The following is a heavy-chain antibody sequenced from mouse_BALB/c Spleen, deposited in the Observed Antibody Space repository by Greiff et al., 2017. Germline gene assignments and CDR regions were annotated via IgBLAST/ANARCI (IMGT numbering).Heavy chain of an antibody. Sequence: VQGVESGPGLVQPSQSLSITCTVSGFSLTSYGVHWVRQSPGKGLEWLGVIWSGGSTDYNAAFISRLSISKDNSKSQVFFKMNSLQANDTAIYYCARYYGSPYWYFDVWGAGTTVTVSS. CDR1: GFSLTSYG. J-gene: IGHJ1*01. CDR3: ARYYGSPYWYFDV. V-gene: IGHV2-2*02. D-gene: IGHD1-1*01. CDR2: IWSGGST.